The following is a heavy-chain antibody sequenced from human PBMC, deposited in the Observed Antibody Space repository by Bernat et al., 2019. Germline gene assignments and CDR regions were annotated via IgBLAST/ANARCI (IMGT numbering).Heavy chain of an antibody. CDR3: ARALDYDIWTGSYGTTAFDY. Sequence: QVQLVESGGGVVQPGRSLRLSCAASGFTFSTYAMHWVRQAPGKGLEWVAVISYDGSNKYYADSVKGRFTISRDSSENTLYLQMNILRAEDTAVYYCARALDYDIWTGSYGTTAFDYWGQGTLVTVSS. CDR1: GFTFSTYA. CDR2: ISYDGSNK. V-gene: IGHV3-30-3*01. D-gene: IGHD3-9*01. J-gene: IGHJ4*02.